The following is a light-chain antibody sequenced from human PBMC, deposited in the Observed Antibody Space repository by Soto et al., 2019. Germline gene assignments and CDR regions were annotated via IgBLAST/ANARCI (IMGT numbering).Light chain of an antibody. J-gene: IGLJ2*01. CDR1: SSDVGGYNY. Sequence: QSALTQPASVSGSPGQSITISCTGTSSDVGGYNYVSWYQQHPGKAPNLMIYEVSNRPSGVSYRFSGSKSGNTASLTISGLQAEDEADYYCSSYTSSSTVVFGGGTKLTVL. CDR3: SSYTSSSTVV. V-gene: IGLV2-14*01. CDR2: EVS.